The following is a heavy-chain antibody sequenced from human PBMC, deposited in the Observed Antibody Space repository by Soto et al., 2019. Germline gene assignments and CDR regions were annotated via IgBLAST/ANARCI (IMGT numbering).Heavy chain of an antibody. CDR3: ARRRDTSGWLSH. CDR1: GGSMSTYY. CDR2: IYSSGTT. J-gene: IGHJ4*02. D-gene: IGHD6-19*01. Sequence: QVQLQESGPALVRPSETLSLTCTVSGGSMSTYYWSWIRQPPGKRLEWIGYIYSSGTTNYNPSLESRVTILVDTAKNQFSPKLSSVTAADTAVYFCARRRDTSGWLSHWVQGTLVTVSS. V-gene: IGHV4-59*08.